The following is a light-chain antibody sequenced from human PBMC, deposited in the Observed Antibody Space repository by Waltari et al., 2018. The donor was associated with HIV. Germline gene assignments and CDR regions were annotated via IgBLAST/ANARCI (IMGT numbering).Light chain of an antibody. CDR3: SSYAGSNNRV. V-gene: IGLV2-8*01. J-gene: IGLJ2*01. CDR2: EVN. Sequence: QSALTQPPSASGSPGQSVTISCTGTSSDVGGYNYVSWYQQHPGEAPKLMIYEVNKRPSGVPDRFSGSKSGNTASLTVSGLQAEDEADYYCSSYAGSNNRVFGGGTKLTVL. CDR1: SSDVGGYNY.